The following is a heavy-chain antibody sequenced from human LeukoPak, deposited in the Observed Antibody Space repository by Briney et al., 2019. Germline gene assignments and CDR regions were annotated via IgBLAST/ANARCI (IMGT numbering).Heavy chain of an antibody. V-gene: IGHV3-48*03. D-gene: IGHD3-10*01. J-gene: IGHJ4*02. CDR2: ISSSGSTI. Sequence: PGGSLRLSCAASGFTFSSYEMNWVRQAPGKGLEWVSYISSSGSTIYYADSVKGRFTISRDNAKNSLYLKMNSLRAEDTAVYYCAREWRGSGSSDWGQGTLVTVSS. CDR1: GFTFSSYE. CDR3: AREWRGSGSSD.